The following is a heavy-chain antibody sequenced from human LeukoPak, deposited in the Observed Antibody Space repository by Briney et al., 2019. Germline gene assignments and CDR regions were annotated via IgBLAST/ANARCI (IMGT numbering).Heavy chain of an antibody. CDR3: ATLTTVTTELDC. D-gene: IGHD4-17*01. V-gene: IGHV1-2*02. CDR1: GYTFTGYY. CDR2: INPNSGGT. J-gene: IGHJ4*02. Sequence: ASVKVSCKASGYTFTGYYMHWVRQAPGQGLEWMGWINPNSGGTNYAQKFQGRVTMTRDTSISTAYMELSRLRSDDTAVYYCATLTTVTTELDCWGQGTLVTVSS.